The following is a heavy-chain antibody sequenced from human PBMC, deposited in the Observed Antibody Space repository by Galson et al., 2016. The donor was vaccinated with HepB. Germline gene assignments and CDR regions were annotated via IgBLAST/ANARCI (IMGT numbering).Heavy chain of an antibody. V-gene: IGHV4-31*03. Sequence: TLSLTCTVSGGSISSVGYFWSWVRQRPGKGLEWIGYIYFNGSTYFSPSLRSRVAITKDTSRNRFSLSLTSVTAADTAVYYCTRQFDYDFWGGYSGNFDYWGQGTLVTVSS. D-gene: IGHD3-3*01. CDR3: TRQFDYDFWGGYSGNFDY. J-gene: IGHJ4*02. CDR1: GGSISSVGYF. CDR2: IYFNGST.